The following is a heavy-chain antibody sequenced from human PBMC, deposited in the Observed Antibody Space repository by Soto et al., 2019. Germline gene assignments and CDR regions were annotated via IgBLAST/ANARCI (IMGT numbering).Heavy chain of an antibody. CDR3: ARLGGYCSSTRCPLYYYYGMDV. CDR1: GGTFSSYA. J-gene: IGHJ6*02. Sequence: QVQLVQSGAEVKKPGSSVKVSCKASGGTFSSYAISWVRQAPGQGLEWMGGIIPIFGTANYAQKFQGRVTITADESTSTAYMELSSLRSEDTAVYYCARLGGYCSSTRCPLYYYYGMDVWGQGTTVTVSS. D-gene: IGHD2-2*01. V-gene: IGHV1-69*01. CDR2: IIPIFGTA.